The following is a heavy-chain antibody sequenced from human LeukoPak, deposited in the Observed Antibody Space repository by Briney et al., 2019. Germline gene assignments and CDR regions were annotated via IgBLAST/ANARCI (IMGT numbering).Heavy chain of an antibody. V-gene: IGHV4-39*07. CDR3: ARGIAAFGTLSFDY. D-gene: IGHD6-13*01. Sequence: SETLPLTCTVSGGFISSSSYYWGWIRQPPGKGLEWIGSIYYSGRTYYNPSLKSRVTMSVDTSKNQFSLKLSSVTAADTAVYYCARGIAAFGTLSFDYWGQGTLVTVSS. CDR2: IYYSGRT. CDR1: GGFISSSSYY. J-gene: IGHJ4*02.